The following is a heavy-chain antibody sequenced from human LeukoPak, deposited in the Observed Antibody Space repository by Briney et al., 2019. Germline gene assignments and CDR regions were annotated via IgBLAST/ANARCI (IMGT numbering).Heavy chain of an antibody. J-gene: IGHJ6*03. CDR2: INADGSST. CDR1: GFTFNTYW. V-gene: IGHV3-74*01. CDR3: ASQQSFHYYYMDV. Sequence: GGCLRLSCAASGFTFNTYWMHWVRQAPGKGLVWVSSINADGSSTSYADSMKGRFTISRDNAKNTLYLQMNSLRAEDTAVYYCASQQSFHYYYMDVWGKGTTVTVSS. D-gene: IGHD2/OR15-2a*01.